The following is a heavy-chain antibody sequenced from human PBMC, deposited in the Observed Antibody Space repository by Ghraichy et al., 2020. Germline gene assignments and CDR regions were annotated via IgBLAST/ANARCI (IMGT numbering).Heavy chain of an antibody. CDR2: MRYSGNT. Sequence: SETLSLTCTVSGGSISSSSYYWGWIRQPPGKGLEWIGIMRYSGNTYYNPSLKSRVTMSVDTSKNQLSLRLNSGTAADTAVYYCARLPINTTGWQAAYWGQGALVTVSS. CDR3: ARLPINTTGWQAAY. J-gene: IGHJ4*02. D-gene: IGHD6-19*01. CDR1: GGSISSSSYY. V-gene: IGHV4-39*01.